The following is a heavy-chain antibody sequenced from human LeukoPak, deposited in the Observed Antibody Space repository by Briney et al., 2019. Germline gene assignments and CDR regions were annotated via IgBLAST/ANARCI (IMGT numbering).Heavy chain of an antibody. CDR1: GGSISSSSYY. CDR3: ARVGVNSGWYWGLDYYYMDV. V-gene: IGHV4-39*07. Sequence: SHTLSLTCTVSGGSISSSSYYWGWLRQPPGKGLEWIGSIYYSGSTYYNPSLKSRVTISVDTSKNQFSLKLSSVAAADTAVYYCARVGVNSGWYWGLDYYYMDVWGKGTTATVSS. D-gene: IGHD6-19*01. J-gene: IGHJ6*03. CDR2: IYYSGST.